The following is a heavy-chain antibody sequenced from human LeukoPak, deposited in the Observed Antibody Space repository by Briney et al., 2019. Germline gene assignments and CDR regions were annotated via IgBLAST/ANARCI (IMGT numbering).Heavy chain of an antibody. J-gene: IGHJ4*02. D-gene: IGHD1-26*01. Sequence: SETLSLTCSVSNDSISNYYWTWIRQPPGKGLEWIGYIYYTGITNYNPSLKSRVTISVDTSKNQFSLKLSSVSAADTAMYYCVSGRWVSGSYYSFDYWGRGILVTVSS. CDR3: VSGRWVSGSYYSFDY. V-gene: IGHV4-59*12. CDR2: IYYTGIT. CDR1: NDSISNYY.